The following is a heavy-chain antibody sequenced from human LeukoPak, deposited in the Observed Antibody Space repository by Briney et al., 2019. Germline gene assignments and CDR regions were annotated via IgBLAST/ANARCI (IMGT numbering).Heavy chain of an antibody. J-gene: IGHJ6*03. V-gene: IGHV4-34*01. CDR1: GGSFSGYY. D-gene: IGHD3-3*01. Sequence: SETLSLTCAVYGGSFSGYYWSWIRQPPGKGLEWIGEINHSGSTNYNPSLKSRVTISVDTSKNQFSLKLSSVTAADTAVYYCARKHYIWSGYYPPLYYYYMDVWGKGTTVTVSS. CDR2: INHSGST. CDR3: ARKHYIWSGYYPPLYYYYMDV.